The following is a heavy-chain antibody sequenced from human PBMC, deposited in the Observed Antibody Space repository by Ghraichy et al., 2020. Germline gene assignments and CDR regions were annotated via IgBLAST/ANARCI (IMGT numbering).Heavy chain of an antibody. CDR3: AGEPVSEADFWSSYYTYYYCLDV. CDR1: GFTFSSYS. V-gene: IGHV3-21*01. CDR2: ISGSSTYI. Sequence: LSLTCAASGFTFSSYSMNWVRQAPWKWLEWVSSISGSSTYIYYADSVKCRFTTSRDNAKNSLYLQMNDLRAEDTAVYHCAGEPVSEADFWSSYYTYYYCLDVWGPGNTVTVSS. D-gene: IGHD3-3*01. J-gene: IGHJ6*02.